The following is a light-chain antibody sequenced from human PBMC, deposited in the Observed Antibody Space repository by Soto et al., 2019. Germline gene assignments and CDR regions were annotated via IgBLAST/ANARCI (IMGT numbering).Light chain of an antibody. V-gene: IGKV3D-15*01. CDR3: QQYNNWVT. CDR2: GAS. CDR1: QSVRSSY. J-gene: IGKJ4*01. Sequence: TLSLCPGERSTLSCMASQSVRSSYLAWYQQKPGQGPRLLIYGASSRATGIPARFSGSGSGTEFTLTISSLQSEDFAVYYCQQYNNWVTFGGGTKVDI.